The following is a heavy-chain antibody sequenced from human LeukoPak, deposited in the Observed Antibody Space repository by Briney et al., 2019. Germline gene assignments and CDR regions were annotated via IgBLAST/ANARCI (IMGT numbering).Heavy chain of an antibody. Sequence: GGSLRLSCAASGFTFSSYVMHWVRQAPGKGLEWVAIISYDGSNEYYADSVKGRFTISRDNSKNTLYLQMNSLRAGDTALYYCARADSNIAARRIGFDYWGQGTLVTVSS. J-gene: IGHJ4*02. CDR3: ARADSNIAARRIGFDY. CDR1: GFTFSSYV. CDR2: ISYDGSNE. D-gene: IGHD6-6*01. V-gene: IGHV3-30*04.